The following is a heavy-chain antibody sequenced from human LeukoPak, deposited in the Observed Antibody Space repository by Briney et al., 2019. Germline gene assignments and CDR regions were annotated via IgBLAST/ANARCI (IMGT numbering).Heavy chain of an antibody. V-gene: IGHV3-48*01. J-gene: IGHJ5*02. Sequence: PGGSLRLSCAASGFTFSSHSMNWVRQAPGKGLEWVSYISSGSTIIHYADSVKGRFTISRDDAKNSLYLQMNSLRAEDTAVYYCAKVPRQHDNWFDPWGQGTLVTVPS. CDR1: GFTFSSHS. CDR3: AKVPRQHDNWFDP. D-gene: IGHD6-13*01. CDR2: ISSGSTII.